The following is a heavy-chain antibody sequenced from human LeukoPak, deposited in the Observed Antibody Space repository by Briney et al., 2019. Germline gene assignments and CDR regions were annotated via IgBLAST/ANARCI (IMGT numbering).Heavy chain of an antibody. D-gene: IGHD3-22*01. J-gene: IGHJ3*02. Sequence: SETLSLTCAVSGGSISSSNWWSWVRQPPGKGLEWIGEIYHSGSTNYNPSLKSRVTISVDKSKNQFSLRLESVTAADTAVYYCASPMTLVLRGLAGIDAFNIWGQGTMVTVSS. CDR2: IYHSGST. CDR1: GGSISSSNW. CDR3: ASPMTLVLRGLAGIDAFNI. V-gene: IGHV4-4*02.